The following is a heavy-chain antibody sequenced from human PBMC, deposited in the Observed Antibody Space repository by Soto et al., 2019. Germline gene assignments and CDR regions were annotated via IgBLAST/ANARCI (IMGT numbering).Heavy chain of an antibody. CDR3: ARHENYYYAYYGMDV. CDR2: THPGESET. CDR1: GYSFTTFW. V-gene: IGHV5-51*01. Sequence: PGESLKISCKASGYSFTTFWIAWVRQMPGKGLEWMGITHPGESETRYSPSFQGQVTISADRSTSTAYLQWGSLKASDTAIYYCARHENYYYAYYGMDVWGQGTTVT. J-gene: IGHJ6*02.